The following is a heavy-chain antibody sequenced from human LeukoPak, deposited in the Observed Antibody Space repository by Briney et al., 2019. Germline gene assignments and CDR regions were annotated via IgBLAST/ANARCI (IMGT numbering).Heavy chain of an antibody. CDR3: AKGAMVITVGGVIDEGYYFDY. J-gene: IGHJ4*02. CDR1: GFTFSSYG. Sequence: GRSLRLSCAASGFTFSSYGMHWVRQAPGKGLEWVAVISYDGSNKYYADSVKGRFTISRDNSKNTLYLQMNSLRAEDTAVYYCAKGAMVITVGGVIDEGYYFDYWGQGTLVTVSS. V-gene: IGHV3-30*18. D-gene: IGHD3-16*02. CDR2: ISYDGSNK.